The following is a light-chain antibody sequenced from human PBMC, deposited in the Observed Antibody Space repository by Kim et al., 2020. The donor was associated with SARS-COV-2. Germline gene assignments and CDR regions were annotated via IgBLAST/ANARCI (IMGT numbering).Light chain of an antibody. CDR2: DAS. Sequence: ASVGDRVTITCRASQSISSWLAWYQQKPGKAPKLLIYDASSLESGVPSRFSGSGSWTEFTLTISSLQPDDFATYYCQQYNSYTWTFGQGTKVDIK. V-gene: IGKV1-5*01. J-gene: IGKJ1*01. CDR1: QSISSW. CDR3: QQYNSYTWT.